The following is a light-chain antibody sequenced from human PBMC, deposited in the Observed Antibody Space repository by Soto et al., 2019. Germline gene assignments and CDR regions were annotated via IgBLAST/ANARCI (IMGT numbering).Light chain of an antibody. CDR1: HSVSSN. CDR2: GAS. CDR3: QQYNNWPRVLFT. V-gene: IGKV3-15*01. Sequence: EIVMTQSPATLSVSPGERATLSCRASHSVSSNLAWYQHIPGQAPRLVIYGASTRATGIPARFSGSGSGTEFTLTISSLQSEDFAVHYCQQYNNWPRVLFTFGPGTKVDIK. J-gene: IGKJ3*01.